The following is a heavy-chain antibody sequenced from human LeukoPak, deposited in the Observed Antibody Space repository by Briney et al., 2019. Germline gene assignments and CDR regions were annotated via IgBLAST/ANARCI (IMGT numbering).Heavy chain of an antibody. D-gene: IGHD6-19*01. Sequence: GSLRLSCAASGFTVNSNYLSWVRQAPGKGLGWVSTLYNTGNTYYADSVKGRFTISRDNSKNTLYLQMNSLRAEDTAVYYCAKLGDIAVADYFDYWGQGTLVTVSS. CDR3: AKLGDIAVADYFDY. V-gene: IGHV3-53*01. CDR1: GFTVNSNY. CDR2: LYNTGNT. J-gene: IGHJ4*02.